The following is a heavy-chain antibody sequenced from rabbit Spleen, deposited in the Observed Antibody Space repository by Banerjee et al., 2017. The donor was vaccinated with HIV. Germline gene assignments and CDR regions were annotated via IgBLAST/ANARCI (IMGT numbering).Heavy chain of an antibody. J-gene: IGHJ6*01. CDR1: GFSFSSGYD. V-gene: IGHV1S40*01. Sequence: QQLVESGGGLVKPGASLTLTCKASGFSFSSGYDRCWVRQAPGKGLEWIGYIYAFSSGRNYSASGAKRRFTISKYSSTTVSLQMTSLTAADTATYFCARIDDGDFSRVDLWGPGTLVTVS. CDR2: IYAFSSGRN. D-gene: IGHD2-1*01. CDR3: ARIDDGDFSRVDL.